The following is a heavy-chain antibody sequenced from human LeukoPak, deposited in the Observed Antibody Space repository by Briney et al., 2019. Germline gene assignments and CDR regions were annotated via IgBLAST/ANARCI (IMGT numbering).Heavy chain of an antibody. CDR2: ISGNGANT. CDR3: ARAFTTESHYHYYMDV. J-gene: IGHJ6*03. Sequence: GRTLRLSCAASGFTFSTYGMSWVRQAPGKGLEWVSPISGNGANTFYADSVKGRFTISRDNSKNTLFRQMNSLRAEDTAVYYCARAFTTESHYHYYMDVWGRGTTVTVSS. CDR1: GFTFSTYG. D-gene: IGHD3-22*01. V-gene: IGHV3-23*01.